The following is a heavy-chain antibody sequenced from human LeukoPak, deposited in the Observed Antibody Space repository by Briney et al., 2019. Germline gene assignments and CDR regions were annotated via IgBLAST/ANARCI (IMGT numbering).Heavy chain of an antibody. CDR2: INPNSGGT. CDR3: ARGTTVTNIVVVPAAFDC. D-gene: IGHD2-2*01. V-gene: IGHV1-2*02. Sequence: ASVKVSCKASGYTFTGYYMHWVRQAPGQGLEWMGWINPNSGGTNYAQKFQGRVTMTRDTSISTAYMELSRLRSDDTAVYYCARGTTVTNIVVVPAAFDCWGQGTLVTVS. CDR1: GYTFTGYY. J-gene: IGHJ4*02.